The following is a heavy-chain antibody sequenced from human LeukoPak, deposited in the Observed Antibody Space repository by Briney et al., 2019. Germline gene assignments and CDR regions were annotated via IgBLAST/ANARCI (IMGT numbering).Heavy chain of an antibody. J-gene: IGHJ6*03. V-gene: IGHV4-59*01. CDR3: ARRSGSGSYGWDYYYYYMDV. CDR2: IYYNGNT. D-gene: IGHD3-10*01. CDR1: GGSISRYY. Sequence: PSETLSLTCTVSGGSISRYYWSWIRQPPGKGLEWIGYIYYNGNTNYNPSLNSRVTISVDTSKNQFSLKLTSVTAADTAVYYCARRSGSGSYGWDYYYYYMDVWGKGTTVTISS.